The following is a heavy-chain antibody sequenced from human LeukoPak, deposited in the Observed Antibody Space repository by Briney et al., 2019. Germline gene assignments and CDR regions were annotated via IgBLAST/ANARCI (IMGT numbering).Heavy chain of an antibody. CDR1: GASISSGDYY. V-gene: IGHV4-30-4*08. CDR2: IYYSGST. CDR3: ASTNCSRPSCFGANWFDP. J-gene: IGHJ5*02. Sequence: PSETLSLTCTVSGASISSGDYYWSWIRQPPGKGLEWIGSIYYSGSTFHYNPSLKSRVAISIDTSKNQFSLSLSSVTAADTAVYYCASTNCSRPSCFGANWFDPGGQGTLVTVSS. D-gene: IGHD2-2*01.